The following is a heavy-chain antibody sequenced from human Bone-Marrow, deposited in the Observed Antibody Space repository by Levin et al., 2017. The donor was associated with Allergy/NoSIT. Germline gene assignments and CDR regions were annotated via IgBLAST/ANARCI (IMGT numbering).Heavy chain of an antibody. V-gene: IGHV3-21*01. D-gene: IGHD2-2*01. CDR1: GFTFSSYS. CDR2: ISTSSSYI. Sequence: GGSLRLSCAASGFTFSSYSMNWVRQAPGKGLEWVSSISTSSSYIYYADSMKGRFTISRDNAKNSLFLQMNSLRAEDTAVYYCASSLRPGSSENYWGQGTLVTVSS. J-gene: IGHJ4*02. CDR3: ASSLRPGSSENY.